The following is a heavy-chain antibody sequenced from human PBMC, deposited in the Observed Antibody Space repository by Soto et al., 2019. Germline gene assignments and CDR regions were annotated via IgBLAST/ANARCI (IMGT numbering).Heavy chain of an antibody. CDR2: INHSGRT. J-gene: IGHJ6*02. Sequence: TLSLTCAVSGGSISRSDWWTWVRQTPGKGLEWIGEINHSGRTNYNPSLKSRVTISVDKSKSQFSLRLSSVSAADAAVYFCARDWDYYGMDVWGQGTTVTVSS. D-gene: IGHD7-27*01. CDR3: ARDWDYYGMDV. V-gene: IGHV4-4*01. CDR1: GGSISRSDW.